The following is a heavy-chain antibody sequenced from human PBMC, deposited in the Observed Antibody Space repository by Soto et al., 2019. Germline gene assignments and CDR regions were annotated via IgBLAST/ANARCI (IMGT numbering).Heavy chain of an antibody. J-gene: IGHJ5*02. V-gene: IGHV3-23*01. CDR2: ISVNDGRA. D-gene: IGHD3-10*01. CDR1: GFTFSSYA. Sequence: EVQLLESGGGLVQPGGSLRLSCAASGFTFSSYAMNWIRQGPGKGLEWVSGISVNDGRAYYADSVKGRFTVSRDNSKNTLYLQMNSLRAEDTAVYSCWKGYGSGLNWFDRWGQGTLVTVSS. CDR3: WKGYGSGLNWFDR.